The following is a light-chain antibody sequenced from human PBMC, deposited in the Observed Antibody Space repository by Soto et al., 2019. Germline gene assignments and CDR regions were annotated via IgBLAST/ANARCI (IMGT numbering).Light chain of an antibody. J-gene: IGLJ2*01. V-gene: IGLV1-51*01. CDR1: SSNIGRNY. Sequence: QSVLTQPPSVSAAPGQKVTISCSGSSSNIGRNYVSWYQQFPGTAPKLLIYDNYKRPSGISDRFSGSKSATSATLGITGLQTGDEADYYCCSYAGRSPVVFGGGTKLTVL. CDR2: DNY. CDR3: CSYAGRSPVV.